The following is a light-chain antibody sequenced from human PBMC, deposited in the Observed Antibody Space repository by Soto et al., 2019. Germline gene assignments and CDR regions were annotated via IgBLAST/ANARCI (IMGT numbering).Light chain of an antibody. CDR3: ERYGDTPRT. Sequence: DIVLTQSPGTLSLSPGERATLSCRASQSVSSSYLAWYQQKPGQAPRLLIYGASSRATGIPDRFSGSGSGTDFTLTISRLEPQDFAVYYCERYGDTPRTFGQGTKVEIK. J-gene: IGKJ1*01. CDR1: QSVSSSY. CDR2: GAS. V-gene: IGKV3-20*01.